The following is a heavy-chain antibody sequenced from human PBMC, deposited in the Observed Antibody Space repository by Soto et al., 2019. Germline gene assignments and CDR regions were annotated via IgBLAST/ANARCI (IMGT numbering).Heavy chain of an antibody. CDR2: ISGSGGST. D-gene: IGHD3-22*01. J-gene: IGHJ4*02. V-gene: IGHV3-23*01. CDR1: GFTFSSYA. CDR3: AKDYGVTMIVVVITNFDY. Sequence: GGSLRLSCAASGFTFSSYAMSWVRQAPGKGLEWVSAISGSGGSTYYADSVKGRFTISRDNSKNTLYLQMNSLRAEDTAVYYCAKDYGVTMIVVVITNFDYWGQGTLVTVSS.